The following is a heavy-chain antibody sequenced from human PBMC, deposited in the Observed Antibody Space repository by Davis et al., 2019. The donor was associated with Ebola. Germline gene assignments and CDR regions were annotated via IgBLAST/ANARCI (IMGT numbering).Heavy chain of an antibody. J-gene: IGHJ6*03. CDR2: IYHSGST. D-gene: IGHD6-13*01. CDR3: ARDSLYSNNWDYYYMDV. CDR1: GGSISSGGYS. Sequence: PSETLSLTCAVSGGSISSGGYSWSWIRQPPGKGLERIGYIYHSGSTYYNPSLKSRVTISVDRSKNQFSLELTSVTAADTAVYFCARDSLYSNNWDYYYMDVWGKGTTVTVSS. V-gene: IGHV4-30-2*01.